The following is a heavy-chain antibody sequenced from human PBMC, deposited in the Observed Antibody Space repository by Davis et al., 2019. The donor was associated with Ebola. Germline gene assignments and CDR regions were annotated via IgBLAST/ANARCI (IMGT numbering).Heavy chain of an antibody. CDR2: INAYNGNT. Sequence: ASVKVSCKASGYTFTSYGISWVRQAPGQGLEWMGWINAYNGNTNYAQKLQGRVTMTTDTSTSTAYMGLRSLRSDDTAVYYCARTPLRVLEWLLYAETYGMDVWGQGTTVTVSS. CDR1: GYTFTSYG. D-gene: IGHD3-3*01. CDR3: ARTPLRVLEWLLYAETYGMDV. J-gene: IGHJ6*02. V-gene: IGHV1-18*01.